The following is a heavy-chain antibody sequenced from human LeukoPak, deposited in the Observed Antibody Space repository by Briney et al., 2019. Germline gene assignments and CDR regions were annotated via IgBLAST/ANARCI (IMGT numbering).Heavy chain of an antibody. V-gene: IGHV4-34*01. Sequence: SETLSLTCAVYGGSFSGYYWSWIRQPPGKGLEWIGEINHSGSINYNPSLKSRVTISVDTSKNQFSLKLSSVTAADTAVYYCARKGPAAGLSRWFDPWGQGTLVTVSS. CDR1: GGSFSGYY. CDR3: ARKGPAAGLSRWFDP. D-gene: IGHD6-13*01. CDR2: INHSGSI. J-gene: IGHJ5*02.